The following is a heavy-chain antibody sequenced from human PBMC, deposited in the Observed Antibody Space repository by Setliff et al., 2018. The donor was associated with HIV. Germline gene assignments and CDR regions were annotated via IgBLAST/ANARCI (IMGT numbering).Heavy chain of an antibody. J-gene: IGHJ4*02. CDR2: ISHSGGT. D-gene: IGHD6-19*01. V-gene: IGHV4-34*01. CDR3: ATGITVAPDY. Sequence: SETLSLTCAVYGGSFSGYYWSWIRQSPGKGLEWLGEISHSGGTNYNLSLKSRVTISLDTSKNQFSLKMTSVTAADTAVYYCATGITVAPDYWGQGSLVTVSS. CDR1: GGSFSGYY.